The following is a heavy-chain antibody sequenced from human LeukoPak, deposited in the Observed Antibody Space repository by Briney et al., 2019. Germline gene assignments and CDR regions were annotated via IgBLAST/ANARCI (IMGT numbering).Heavy chain of an antibody. CDR2: INHSGST. D-gene: IGHD2-2*01. Sequence: SETLSLTCAVYGGSFSGYYWSWIRQPPRKGLEWIGEINHSGSTNYNPSLKSRVTISVDTSKNQFSLKLSSVTAADTAVYYCARASPLYCSSTSCHFEDIWGQGTLVTVSS. CDR3: ARASPLYCSSTSCHFEDI. J-gene: IGHJ1*01. CDR1: GGSFSGYY. V-gene: IGHV4-34*01.